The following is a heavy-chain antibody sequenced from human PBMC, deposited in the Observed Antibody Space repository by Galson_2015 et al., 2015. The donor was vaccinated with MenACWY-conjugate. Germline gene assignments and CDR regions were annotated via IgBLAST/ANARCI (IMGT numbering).Heavy chain of an antibody. CDR1: GFTFSSYG. V-gene: IGHV3-30*18. CDR3: AKDNEMATISPADY. CDR2: ISYDGSNK. Sequence: SLRLSCAAPGFTFSSYGMHWVRQAPGKGLEWVAVISYDGSNKYYADSVKGRFTISRDNSKNTLYLQINSLRAEDTAVYYCAKDNEMATISPADYWGQGTLVTVSS. D-gene: IGHD5-24*01. J-gene: IGHJ4*02.